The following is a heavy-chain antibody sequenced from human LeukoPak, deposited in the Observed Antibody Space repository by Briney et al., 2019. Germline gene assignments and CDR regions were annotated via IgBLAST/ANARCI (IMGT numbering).Heavy chain of an antibody. CDR3: AKRSADY. J-gene: IGHJ4*02. D-gene: IGHD1-1*01. V-gene: IGHV3-20*03. CDR2: TNWNGGSK. CDR1: GFTFDDYG. Sequence: AGSLRLSSAASGFTFDDYGMSWVRQAPGKGLEWVTGTNWNGGSKGYADSGKGRFTISRDNAKNSLYLQMNRPRAEDTAVSYCAKRSADYWGQGTLVTVSS.